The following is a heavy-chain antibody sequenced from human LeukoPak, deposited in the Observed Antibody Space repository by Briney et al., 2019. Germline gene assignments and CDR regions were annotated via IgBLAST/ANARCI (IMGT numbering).Heavy chain of an antibody. Sequence: GGSLRLSCAVSGFTFSSYAMNWVRQAPGKGLEWVSTISGSGGSTYYADSVKGRFTITRDNSKNTLYLQMNSLRAEDTAVYYCAKHRGYDGPNFDYWGQGTLVTASS. CDR1: GFTFSSYA. D-gene: IGHD5-12*01. J-gene: IGHJ4*02. CDR3: AKHRGYDGPNFDY. V-gene: IGHV3-23*01. CDR2: ISGSGGST.